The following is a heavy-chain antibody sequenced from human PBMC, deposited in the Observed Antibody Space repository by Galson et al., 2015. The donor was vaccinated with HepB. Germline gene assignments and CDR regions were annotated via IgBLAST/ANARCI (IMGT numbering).Heavy chain of an antibody. D-gene: IGHD5-24*01. Sequence: SLRLSCAASGFTFSSYAVHWVRQAPGKGLEYVSAISSNGGSTYYADSVKGRFTISRDNSKNTLYLQMSSLRAEDTAVYYCVKGPGRWLQFGAFDIWGQGTMVTVSS. J-gene: IGHJ3*02. CDR1: GFTFSSYA. V-gene: IGHV3-64D*06. CDR3: VKGPGRWLQFGAFDI. CDR2: ISSNGGST.